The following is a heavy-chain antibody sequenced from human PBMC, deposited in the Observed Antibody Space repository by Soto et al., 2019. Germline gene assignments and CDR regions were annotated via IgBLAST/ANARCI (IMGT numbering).Heavy chain of an antibody. CDR3: ARRASR. V-gene: IGHV3-48*03. CDR2: IHPSGQPI. J-gene: IGHJ3*01. CDR1: GFTFSSSE. Sequence: EVQLVESGGGLVQPGGSLRLSCAVSGFTFSSSEMYWVRQAPRKGLEWISYIHPSGQPIFYADSVKGRFTISRDNANNSLFLQMISLRAEDTAVYYCARRASRWGQGTMVTVSS.